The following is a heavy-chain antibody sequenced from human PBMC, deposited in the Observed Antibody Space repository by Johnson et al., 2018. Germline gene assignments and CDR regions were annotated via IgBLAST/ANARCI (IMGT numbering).Heavy chain of an antibody. Sequence: VQLVESGGGLVQPGGSLRLSCAASGFTFSSYWMHWVRQAPGKGLVWVSRINSDGSSTSYADSVKGRFTISRDNAKNTLYLQRNSLRAGDTAVYYCARSPGDYGDAGLPYYMDVWGKGTTVTVSS. D-gene: IGHD4-17*01. CDR1: GFTFSSYW. V-gene: IGHV3-74*02. CDR3: ARSPGDYGDAGLPYYMDV. J-gene: IGHJ6*03. CDR2: INSDGSST.